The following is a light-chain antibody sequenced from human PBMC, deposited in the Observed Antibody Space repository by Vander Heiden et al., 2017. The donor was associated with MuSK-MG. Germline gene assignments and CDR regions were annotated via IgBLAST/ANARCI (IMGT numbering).Light chain of an antibody. CDR2: GAS. CDR3: HEDGTSPLT. CDR1: QSITSSY. Sequence: EIVLTQSPGTLSLSPGERATLSCRASQSITSSYLAWYQQKPGQAPRLLIYGASSSATPIPDRFSGSGSGTDFTLTIMRLEPEDFAVYYCHEDGTSPLTFGGGTKVEIK. V-gene: IGKV3-20*01. J-gene: IGKJ4*01.